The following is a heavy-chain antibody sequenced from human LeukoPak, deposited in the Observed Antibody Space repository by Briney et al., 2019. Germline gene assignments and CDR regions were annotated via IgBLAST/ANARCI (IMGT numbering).Heavy chain of an antibody. CDR1: GFTFTIFG. D-gene: IGHD3-22*01. J-gene: IGHJ4*02. Sequence: GGSLRLSCAASGFTFTIFGLNWVRQAPGKGPEWVSYIDARSGITYYADSVQGRFTLSRDNARESVFLQMDSLRVDDTAVYYCANLYYYDSRRDYFDYWGQGTLVTVSS. CDR2: IDARSGIT. CDR3: ANLYYYDSRRDYFDY. V-gene: IGHV3-48*01.